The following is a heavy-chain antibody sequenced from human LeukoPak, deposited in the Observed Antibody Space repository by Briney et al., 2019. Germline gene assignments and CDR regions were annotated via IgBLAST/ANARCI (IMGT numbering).Heavy chain of an antibody. CDR1: GFTFSSYS. CDR2: ISSSSSYI. D-gene: IGHD3-10*01. Sequence: GGSLRLSCAASGFTFSSYSMNWVRQAPGKGLEWVSSISSSSSYIYYADSVKGRFTISRDNAKNSLYLQMNSMRAEDTAVYYCVRGKANYGSGSDVWGKGTTVTVAS. V-gene: IGHV3-21*01. CDR3: VRGKANYGSGSDV. J-gene: IGHJ6*04.